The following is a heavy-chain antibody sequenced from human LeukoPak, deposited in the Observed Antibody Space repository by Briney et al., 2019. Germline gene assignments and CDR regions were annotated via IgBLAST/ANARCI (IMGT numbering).Heavy chain of an antibody. V-gene: IGHV1-69*01. D-gene: IGHD1-26*01. J-gene: IGHJ4*02. CDR1: GGTFSSYA. CDR3: ARDRGEWELLRSDY. CDR2: IIPIFGTA. Sequence: GSSVKVSCKASGGTFSSYAISWVRQAPGQGLEWMGGIIPIFGTANYAQKFQGRVTITADESTSTAYMELSSLRSDDTAVYYCARDRGEWELLRSDYWGQGTLVTVSS.